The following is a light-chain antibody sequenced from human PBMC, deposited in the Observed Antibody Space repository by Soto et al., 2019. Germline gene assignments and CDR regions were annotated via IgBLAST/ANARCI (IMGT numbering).Light chain of an antibody. CDR1: QIVITK. CDR2: GSS. V-gene: IGKV3-15*01. J-gene: IGKJ1*01. CDR3: LHYNDWPRWT. Sequence: EIVVTQSPATMSLSAGERATISCRASQIVITKFGGYQQQPGQAPRLFIXGSSTTASGIPARLIGSGSGRESTLNLSSLQSEDFAVYYCLHYNDWPRWTFGQGTKVDIK.